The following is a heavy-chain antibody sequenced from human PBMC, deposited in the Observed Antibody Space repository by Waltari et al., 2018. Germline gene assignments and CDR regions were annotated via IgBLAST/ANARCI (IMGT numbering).Heavy chain of an antibody. J-gene: IGHJ4*02. CDR2: ISFDTSTK. D-gene: IGHD5-12*01. CDR1: GFTFSTSG. CDR3: AKDSAFRYSLYANYYFEF. V-gene: IGHV3-30*18. Sequence: QVQLVESGGGVIQPGGSLGLSLSASGFTFSTSGKPWFRQTPGKGLEWVAFISFDTSTKYYADSVKGRFTISSDRSKNTVYLQMNSLTTEDAAVYYCAKDSAFRYSLYANYYFEFWGQGTLVTVSS.